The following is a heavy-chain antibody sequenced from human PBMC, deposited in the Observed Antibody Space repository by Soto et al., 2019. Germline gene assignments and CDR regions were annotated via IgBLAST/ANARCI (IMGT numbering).Heavy chain of an antibody. V-gene: IGHV4-34*01. CDR2: VNHSGST. J-gene: IGHJ4*02. CDR3: ARGGYSGLSY. D-gene: IGHD6-13*01. CDR1: GGSFSGYY. Sequence: QVQLQQWGAGLLKPMETLSLTCAVYGGSFSGYYWSWIRQPPGKGLEWIGEVNHSGSTNYNPSLKXQVSIXXDTSKNQFSLKLSSVTAADTAVYYCARGGYSGLSYWGQGTLVTVSS.